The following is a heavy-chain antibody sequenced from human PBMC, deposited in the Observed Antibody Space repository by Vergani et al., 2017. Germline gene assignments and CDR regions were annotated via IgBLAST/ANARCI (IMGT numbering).Heavy chain of an antibody. Sequence: EVQLVETGGGLIQPGGSLRLSCAASGFTVSSNYMSWVRQAPGKGLEWVSVIYSGGSTYYADSVKGRFTISRDNSKNTLYLQMNSLRAEDTAVYYCARGLSVYWNYVPQHKPQHPYYYYYGMDVWGQGTTVTVSS. CDR3: ARGLSVYWNYVPQHKPQHPYYYYYGMDV. V-gene: IGHV3-53*02. CDR2: IYSGGST. J-gene: IGHJ6*02. CDR1: GFTVSSNY. D-gene: IGHD1-7*01.